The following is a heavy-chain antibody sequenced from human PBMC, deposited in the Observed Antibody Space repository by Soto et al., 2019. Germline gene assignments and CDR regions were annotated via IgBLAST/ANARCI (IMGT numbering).Heavy chain of an antibody. CDR3: ARDYPVDYDSSQFYSYYGMDV. Sequence: ASVNVSCQASGYTCTSYYMPWVRQAPGQGLEWMGIINPSGGSTSYAQKFQGRVTMTRDTSTSTVYMELSSLRSEDTAVYYCARDYPVDYDSSQFYSYYGMDVWGQGTTLTVSS. D-gene: IGHD3-22*01. CDR2: INPSGGST. V-gene: IGHV1-46*01. CDR1: GYTCTSYY. J-gene: IGHJ6*02.